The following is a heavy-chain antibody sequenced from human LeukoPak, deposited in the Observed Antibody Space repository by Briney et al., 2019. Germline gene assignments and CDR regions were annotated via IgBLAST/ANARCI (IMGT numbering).Heavy chain of an antibody. CDR1: GFTFGDYG. Sequence: HPGRSLRLSCTTSGFTFGDYGLSWFRQAPGKGLEWVAFIRSKTYGETIQYAASVKGRSTLSRDDSKSIAYLQMNSLKVEDTAVYYCARAPHYDFILDYWGQGTLVTVSS. CDR2: IRSKTYGETI. J-gene: IGHJ4*02. D-gene: IGHD3-3*01. V-gene: IGHV3-49*03. CDR3: ARAPHYDFILDY.